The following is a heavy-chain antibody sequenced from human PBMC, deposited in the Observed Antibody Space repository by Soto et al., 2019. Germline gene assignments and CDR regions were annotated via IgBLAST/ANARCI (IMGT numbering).Heavy chain of an antibody. V-gene: IGHV1-3*01. D-gene: IGHD6-13*01. CDR1: GYTFTSYA. CDR2: INAGNGNT. J-gene: IGHJ6*04. CDR3: AREAAAGFTYSGMAF. Sequence: ASVKVSCKASGYTFTSYAMHWVRQAPGQRLEWMGWINAGNGNTKYPQKFQGRVTITRDTSASTAYMELSSLRSEDTAVYYCAREAAAGFTYSGMAFWGKGTTVTVSS.